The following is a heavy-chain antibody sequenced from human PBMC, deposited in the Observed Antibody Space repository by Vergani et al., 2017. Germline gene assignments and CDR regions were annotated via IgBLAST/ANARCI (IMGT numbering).Heavy chain of an antibody. J-gene: IGHJ4*02. D-gene: IGHD3-22*01. V-gene: IGHV3-23*01. CDR3: AKMGYYYDSSGYLDY. CDR2: ISGRGGST. CDR1: GFTFSSYA. Sequence: EVQLLESGGGLVQPGGSLRLSCAASGFTFSSYAMSWVRQAPGKGLEWVSAISGRGGSTYYADSVKGRFTISRDNSKNTLYLQMNSLRAEDTAVYYCAKMGYYYDSSGYLDYWGQGTLVTVSS.